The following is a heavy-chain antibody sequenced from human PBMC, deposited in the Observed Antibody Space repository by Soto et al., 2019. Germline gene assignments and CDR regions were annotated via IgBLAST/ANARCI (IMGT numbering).Heavy chain of an antibody. CDR2: IMPVFPTP. CDR1: GATFRTSA. V-gene: IGHV1-69*12. CDR3: ARDKERKQLGGNSCYIMDG. D-gene: IGHD1-1*01. Sequence: QVQLVQSGAEVKKPGSSVKVSCKTSGATFRTSAISWVRQAPGQGLEWMGGIMPVFPTPDYAQKFQGRVTITADESTSRAYMELSSLRSEETAVYYCARDKERKQLGGNSCYIMDGWGQGTTVTVSS. J-gene: IGHJ6*01.